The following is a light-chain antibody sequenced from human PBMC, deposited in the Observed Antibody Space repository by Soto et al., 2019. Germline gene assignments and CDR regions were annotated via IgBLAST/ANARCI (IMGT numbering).Light chain of an antibody. V-gene: IGKV1-39*01. CDR1: QSIDTY. J-gene: IGKJ1*01. CDR3: QQSYSIPAT. CDR2: AAS. Sequence: DLPMTQSPSSLSASAGDRVTITCRASQSIDTYLNWYQQKPGKAPELLIYAASSLQSGVPSRFSGTGSGTDFTLTIRNLQPGDFGTYYCQQSYSIPATFGQGTKVEIK.